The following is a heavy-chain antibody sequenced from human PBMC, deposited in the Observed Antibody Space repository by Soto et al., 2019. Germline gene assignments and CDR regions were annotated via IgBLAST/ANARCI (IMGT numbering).Heavy chain of an antibody. CDR3: VRALSGSRNGLDI. CDR1: GFTLSSHW. D-gene: IGHD2-8*01. J-gene: IGHJ3*02. CDR2: INKDGSSV. V-gene: IGHV3-74*01. Sequence: QLVESGGGLVQPGGSLRLSCTASGFTLSSHWMHWVRQIPGRGLVWVARINKDGSSVDFADSVRGRFAISRDTAKNTLFLKMDSLRPEDMAVYYCVRALSGSRNGLDIWGQGTMVTVSS.